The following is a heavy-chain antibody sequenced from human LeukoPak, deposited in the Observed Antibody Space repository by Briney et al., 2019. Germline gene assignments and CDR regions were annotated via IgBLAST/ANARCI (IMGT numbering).Heavy chain of an antibody. D-gene: IGHD3-16*02. V-gene: IGHV3-30*03. J-gene: IGHJ4*02. Sequence: GGSLRLSCAASGFTFSSYGMHWVRQAPGKGLEWVAVISYDGSNKYYADSVKGRFAISRDNAKNSLYLQMNSLRAEDTAVYYCARGRYTHFDYWGQGTPVTVSS. CDR3: ARGRYTHFDY. CDR1: GFTFSSYG. CDR2: ISYDGSNK.